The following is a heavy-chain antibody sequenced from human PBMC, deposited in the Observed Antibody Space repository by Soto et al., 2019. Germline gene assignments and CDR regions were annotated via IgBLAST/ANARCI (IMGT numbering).Heavy chain of an antibody. CDR1: VFTFSSYA. V-gene: IGHV3-23*01. J-gene: IGHJ4*02. CDR3: AKISAYYYDSTGYPMEC. Sequence: GGSLRLSCASTVFTFSSYAMSCVRQSPGKGLEWVSAISAGGGSTYYADSVKGRFTISRDTSKNTLYLQMNRLRAEDTAIYYCAKISAYYYDSTGYPMECWGQGTLVTVSP. CDR2: ISAGGGST. D-gene: IGHD3-22*01.